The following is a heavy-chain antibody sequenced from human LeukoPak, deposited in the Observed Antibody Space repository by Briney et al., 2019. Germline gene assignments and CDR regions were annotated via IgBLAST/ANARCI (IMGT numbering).Heavy chain of an antibody. D-gene: IGHD6-13*01. CDR1: GGPISSGGYY. CDR3: ARVGAEQQLAYYFDY. V-gene: IGHV4-31*03. CDR2: IYYSGST. Sequence: PSETLSLTCTVSGGPISSGGYYWSWIRQHPGKGLEWIGYIYYSGSTYYNPSLKSRVTISVDTSKNQFSLKLSSVTAADTAVYYCARVGAEQQLAYYFDYWGQGTLVTVSS. J-gene: IGHJ4*02.